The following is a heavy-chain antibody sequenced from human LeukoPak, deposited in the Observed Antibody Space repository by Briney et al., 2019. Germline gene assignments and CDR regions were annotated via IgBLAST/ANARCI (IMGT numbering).Heavy chain of an antibody. CDR3: ARLVYDSRGYYFDY. CDR1: GGSISSGDYY. CDR2: IRYSGSA. J-gene: IGHJ4*02. Sequence: PSQTLSLTCTVSGGSISSGDYYWSWIRQPPGKGLEWIGYIRYSGSANYNPSLRSRVTISIDTSKNQFSLKLSSVTAADTAVYHCARLVYDSRGYYFDYWGQGTLVTVSS. V-gene: IGHV4-30-4*08. D-gene: IGHD3-22*01.